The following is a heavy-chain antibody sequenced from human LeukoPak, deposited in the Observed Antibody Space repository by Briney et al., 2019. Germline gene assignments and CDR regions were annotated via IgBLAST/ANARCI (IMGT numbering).Heavy chain of an antibody. CDR2: IIPIFGTA. J-gene: IGHJ4*02. CDR3: AGASLPFDWLLLLGY. Sequence: SVKVSCKASGGTFSSYAISWVRQAPGQGLEWMGGIIPIFGTANYAQKFQGRVTITADESTSTAYMELSSLRSEDTAVYYCAGASLPFDWLLLLGYWGQGTLVTVSS. V-gene: IGHV1-69*01. CDR1: GGTFSSYA. D-gene: IGHD3-9*01.